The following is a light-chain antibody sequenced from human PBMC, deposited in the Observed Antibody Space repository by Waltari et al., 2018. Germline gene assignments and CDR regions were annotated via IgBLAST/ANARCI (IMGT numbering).Light chain of an antibody. Sequence: QPVLTQPPSSSASPVASARLPCPFPSAITVGHFLISRYHQKPGSPPRFLLYYKSDSDRGQGSGVPSRFPGSRDASANAGILLISGLQSEDEADYYCMFWPNNVWVFGGGTKLTVL. CDR3: MFWPNNVWV. V-gene: IGLV5-37*01. CDR1: SAITVGHFL. J-gene: IGLJ3*02. CDR2: YKSDSDR.